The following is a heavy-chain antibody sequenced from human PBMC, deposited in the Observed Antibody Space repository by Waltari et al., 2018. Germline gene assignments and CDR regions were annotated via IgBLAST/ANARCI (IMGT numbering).Heavy chain of an antibody. D-gene: IGHD6-13*01. CDR3: ARQASSTHYDDFDY. V-gene: IGHV4-39*01. Sequence: QLQLQESGPGLVKPSETLSLICIVSGGSISSSSYYWGWLRQPPGKGLEWIGSIYYSGFTYYNPSLKSRVTISVDTSKNQLSLTLNSVTAADTAVYYCARQASSTHYDDFDYWGQGTLVTVSS. J-gene: IGHJ4*02. CDR2: IYYSGFT. CDR1: GGSISSSSYY.